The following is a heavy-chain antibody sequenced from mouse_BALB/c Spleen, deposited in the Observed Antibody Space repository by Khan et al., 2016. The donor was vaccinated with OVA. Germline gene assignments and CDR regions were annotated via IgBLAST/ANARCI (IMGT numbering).Heavy chain of an antibody. CDR1: GYSITSDYA. Sequence: EVQLQESGPGLVKPSQSLSLTCTVTGYSITSDYAWNWIRKFPGNKLEWMGYISDSGSTSYNQSLKSRISITRDTSKNQFFLQLNSVTTEDTATYYCAITGQGSYGDGFAYWGQGTLFTVSS. CDR2: ISDSGST. V-gene: IGHV3-2*02. J-gene: IGHJ3*01. D-gene: IGHD2-12*01. CDR3: AITGQGSYGDGFAY.